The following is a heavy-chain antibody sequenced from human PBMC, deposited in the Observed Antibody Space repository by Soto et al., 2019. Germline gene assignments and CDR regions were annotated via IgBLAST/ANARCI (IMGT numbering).Heavy chain of an antibody. CDR1: GGSISSYY. CDR3: ACMLRGVNYFDY. CDR2: IYYSGST. J-gene: IGHJ4*02. Sequence: SETLSLTCTVSGGSISSYYWSWIRQPPGKGLEWIGYIYYSGSTNYNPSLKSRVTISVDTSKNQFSLKLSSVTAADTAVYYCACMLRGVNYFDYWGQATLVTVSS. D-gene: IGHD3-10*01. V-gene: IGHV4-59*08.